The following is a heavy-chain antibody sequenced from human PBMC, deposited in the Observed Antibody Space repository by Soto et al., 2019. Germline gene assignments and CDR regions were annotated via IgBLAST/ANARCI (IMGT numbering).Heavy chain of an antibody. CDR3: ARRGGGARYYYGMDV. D-gene: IGHD3-16*01. CDR2: IYYSGST. CDR1: GGSISRSSYY. Sequence: PSETLSLTCTVSGGSISRSSYYWGWIRQPPGKGLEWIGSIYYSGSTYYNPSLKSRVTISVDTSKNQFSLRLSSVTAADTAVYYCARRGGGARYYYGMDVWGQGTTVT. V-gene: IGHV4-39*01. J-gene: IGHJ6*02.